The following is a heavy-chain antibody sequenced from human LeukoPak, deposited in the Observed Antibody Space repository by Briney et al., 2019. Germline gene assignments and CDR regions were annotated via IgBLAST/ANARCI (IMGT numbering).Heavy chain of an antibody. Sequence: SETLSLTCTVSGGSISSYYWSWIRQPPGKGLEWIGSIYYSGNTYYNASLKSRVTISVDSSKNQFSLKVTSVTAADTAVYYCARQVTMVRGVCDYWGQGTLVTVSS. CDR3: ARQVTMVRGVCDY. CDR1: GGSISSYY. D-gene: IGHD3-10*01. J-gene: IGHJ4*02. V-gene: IGHV4-59*05. CDR2: IYYSGNT.